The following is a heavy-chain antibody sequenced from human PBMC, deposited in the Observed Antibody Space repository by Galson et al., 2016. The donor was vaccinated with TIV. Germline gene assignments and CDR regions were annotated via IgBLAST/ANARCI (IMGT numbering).Heavy chain of an antibody. CDR3: AKEATKWLQLYYIDY. J-gene: IGHJ4*02. Sequence: SLRLSCAASGFTFGSSAMTWVLHAPGKGLEWVSSIASSGAAYFSDSVDGRFAISRDNSKNTVFLQMNSLRADDTAVYYCAKEATKWLQLYYIDYWGQGIQVTVSS. V-gene: IGHV3-23*01. D-gene: IGHD5-24*01. CDR2: IASSGAA. CDR1: GFTFGSSA.